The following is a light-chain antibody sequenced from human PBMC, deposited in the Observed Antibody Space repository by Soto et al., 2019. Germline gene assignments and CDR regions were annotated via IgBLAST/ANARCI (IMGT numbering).Light chain of an antibody. V-gene: IGKV1-5*03. J-gene: IGKJ1*01. CDR1: QNISSR. CDR3: QYSET. Sequence: DIQMTQSPSTLSASVGDRVTITCRASQNISSRLALFQQKPGQATYLLIYKASGLQSGFPGRFSGSGFGPEFTIIMPDELAAYFSPHYCQYSETFGQGTKVDIK. CDR2: KAS.